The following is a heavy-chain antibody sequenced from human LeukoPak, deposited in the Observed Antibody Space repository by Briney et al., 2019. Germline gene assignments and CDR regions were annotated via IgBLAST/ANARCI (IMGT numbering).Heavy chain of an antibody. V-gene: IGHV4-34*01. CDR2: INHSGST. J-gene: IGHJ4*02. CDR1: GGSFSGYY. Sequence: SETVSLTCVVYGGSFSGYYWSWIRQPPGKGLEWIGEINHSGSTNYNPSLKSRVTISVDTSKNQFSLKLSSVTAADTAVYYCARPYSSGWSFDYWGQGTLVTVSS. CDR3: ARPYSSGWSFDY. D-gene: IGHD6-13*01.